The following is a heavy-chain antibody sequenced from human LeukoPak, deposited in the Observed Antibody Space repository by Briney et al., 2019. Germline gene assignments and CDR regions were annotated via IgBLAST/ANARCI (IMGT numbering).Heavy chain of an antibody. CDR2: INPNSGGT. CDR3: ASDKEWELLMYYFDY. D-gene: IGHD1-26*01. J-gene: IGHJ4*02. CDR1: GYTFTGYY. V-gene: IGHV1-2*06. Sequence: ASVKVSCKASGYTFTGYYMHWVRQAPGQGLEWMGRINPNSGGTNYAQKFQGRVTMTRDTSISTAYMELSRLRSDDTAVYYCASDKEWELLMYYFDYWGQGTLVTVSS.